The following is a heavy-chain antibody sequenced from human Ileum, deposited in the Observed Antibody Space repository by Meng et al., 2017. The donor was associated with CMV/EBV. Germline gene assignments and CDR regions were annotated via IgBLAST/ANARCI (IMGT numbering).Heavy chain of an antibody. V-gene: IGHV3-53*01. J-gene: IGHJ4*02. CDR1: EITVRNTY. CDR2: IYTSGDT. D-gene: IGHD6-19*01. Sequence: SCEVSEITVRNTYMTWVRQAPGKGLEWVSFIYTSGDTRYADSLKGRFTVSRDTSKNILYLQIDSLRAEDTAMYYCARGPVPGNYYFDYWGRGALVTVSS. CDR3: ARGPVPGNYYFDY.